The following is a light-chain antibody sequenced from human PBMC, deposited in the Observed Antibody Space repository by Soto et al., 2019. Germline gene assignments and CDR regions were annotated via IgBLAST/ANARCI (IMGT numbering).Light chain of an antibody. V-gene: IGKV1-9*01. Sequence: DIQLTQSPSFLSASVGDRVTITCRASQGISSYLAWYQQKPGKAPKLLIYAASTLQSGVPSRFSGSGSGTEFPLTIRSPQPEDFATYYCQQLNSYPPFTFGPGTKVDIK. CDR2: AAS. CDR3: QQLNSYPPFT. J-gene: IGKJ3*01. CDR1: QGISSY.